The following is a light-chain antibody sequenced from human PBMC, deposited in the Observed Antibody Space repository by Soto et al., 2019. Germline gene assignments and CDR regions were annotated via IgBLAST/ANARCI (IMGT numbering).Light chain of an antibody. V-gene: IGLV2-11*01. CDR3: CSYAGSPRYV. J-gene: IGLJ1*01. Sequence: QSALTQPRSVSGSHGQSVTISCTGTSSDVGTYNYVSWYQQHPGKAPKVMIYDVSERPSGVPDRFSGSKSGNTASLTISGLQAEDEADYYCCSYAGSPRYVLGTGTQLTVL. CDR1: SSDVGTYNY. CDR2: DVS.